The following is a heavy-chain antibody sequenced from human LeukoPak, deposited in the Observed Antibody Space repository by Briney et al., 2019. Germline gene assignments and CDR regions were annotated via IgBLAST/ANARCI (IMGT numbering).Heavy chain of an antibody. J-gene: IGHJ5*02. V-gene: IGHV4-30-4*01. CDR2: IYYSGST. CDR3: ARHAIVVVPAATPGWFDP. D-gene: IGHD2-2*01. CDR1: GGSISSDDYY. Sequence: SETLSLTCTVSGGSISSDDYYWSWIRQPPGKGLEWIGYIYYSGSTYYNPSLKSRVTISVDTSKNQFSLKLSSVTAADTAVYYCARHAIVVVPAATPGWFDPWGQGTLVTVSS.